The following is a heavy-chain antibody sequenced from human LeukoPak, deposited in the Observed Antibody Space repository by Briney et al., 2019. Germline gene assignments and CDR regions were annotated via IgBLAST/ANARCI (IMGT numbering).Heavy chain of an antibody. V-gene: IGHV7-4-1*02. CDR1: GYTFTSYA. J-gene: IGHJ6*03. CDR3: ARVNKNYPLYYYYMDV. Sequence: EASVKVSCKASGYTFTSYAMNWVRQAPGQGLEWMGWINTNTGNPTYAQGFTGRFVFSLDTSVSTAYLQISSLKAEDTAVYYCARVNKNYPLYYYYMDVWGKGTTVTVSS. CDR2: INTNTGNP. D-gene: IGHD1-7*01.